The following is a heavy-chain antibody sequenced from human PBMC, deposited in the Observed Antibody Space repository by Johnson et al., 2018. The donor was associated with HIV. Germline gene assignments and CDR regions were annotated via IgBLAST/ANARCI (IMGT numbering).Heavy chain of an antibody. D-gene: IGHD1-26*01. CDR2: ISWNSGSI. CDR3: AKDQVDSGSYYNAFQI. CDR1: GFTFDDYA. J-gene: IGHJ3*02. Sequence: VQLVESGGGLVQPGRSLRLSCAASGFTFDDYAMHWVRQAPGKGLEWVSGISWNSGSIGYADSVKGRFTISRDNAKNSLYLQMNSLRAEDTALYYCAKDQVDSGSYYNAFQIWGQGTTVTVSS. V-gene: IGHV3-9*01.